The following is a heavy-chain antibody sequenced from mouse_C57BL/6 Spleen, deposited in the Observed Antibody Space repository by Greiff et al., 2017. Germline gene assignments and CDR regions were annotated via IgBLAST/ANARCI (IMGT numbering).Heavy chain of an antibody. CDR2: ISYDGSN. V-gene: IGHV3-6*01. CDR1: GYSITSGYY. CDR3: ARIYDYGDYAMDY. J-gene: IGHJ4*01. Sequence: EVKLMESGPGLVKPSQSLSLTCSVTGYSITSGYYWNWIRQFPGNKLEWMGYISYDGSNKYNPSLKNRISITRDTSKNQFFLKLNSVTTEDTATYYCARIYDYGDYAMDYWGQGTSVTVSS. D-gene: IGHD2-4*01.